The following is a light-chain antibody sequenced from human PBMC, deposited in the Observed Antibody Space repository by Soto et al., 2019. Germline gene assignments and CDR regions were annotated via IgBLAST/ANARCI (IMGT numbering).Light chain of an antibody. Sequence: IVLTQSPATLSLSLWERATLSCRASQSVSSYLAWYQQKPGQAPRLLIYDASNRATGIPARFSGSGSGTDFTLTISSLEPEDFAVYYCQQRSNWPSTFGQGTRLEIK. V-gene: IGKV3-11*01. CDR3: QQRSNWPST. CDR1: QSVSSY. CDR2: DAS. J-gene: IGKJ5*01.